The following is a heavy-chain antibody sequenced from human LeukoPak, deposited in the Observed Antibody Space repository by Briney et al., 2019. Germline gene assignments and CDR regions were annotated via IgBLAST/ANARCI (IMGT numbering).Heavy chain of an antibody. Sequence: ASVKVSCKASGYIFTSYGISWVRQAPGQGLEWMGWISAYNGNTNYAQKLQGRVAMTTDTSTSTAYMELRSLRSDDTAVYYCARGAQRFDWLYRGESDYWGQGTLVTVSS. D-gene: IGHD3-9*01. CDR2: ISAYNGNT. J-gene: IGHJ4*02. CDR1: GYIFTSYG. CDR3: ARGAQRFDWLYRGESDY. V-gene: IGHV1-18*04.